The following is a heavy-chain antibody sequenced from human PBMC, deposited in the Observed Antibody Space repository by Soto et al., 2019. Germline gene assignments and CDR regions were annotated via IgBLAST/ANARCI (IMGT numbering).Heavy chain of an antibody. CDR3: ARDAAMATNYYYGMDV. V-gene: IGHV4-39*07. CDR2: IDYSGSI. J-gene: IGHJ6*02. D-gene: IGHD5-18*01. Sequence: SETLSLTCNASGGSITSSGSAWGWIRQSPGKGLEWIGTIDYSGSIYYIPSLKSRITISVDTSKNQFSLKLSSVTAADTAVYYCARDAAMATNYYYGMDVWGQGTTVTVSS. CDR1: GGSITSSGSA.